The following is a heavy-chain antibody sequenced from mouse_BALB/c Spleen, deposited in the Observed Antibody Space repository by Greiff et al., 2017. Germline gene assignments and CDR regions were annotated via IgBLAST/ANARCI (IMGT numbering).Heavy chain of an antibody. CDR3: ARKAYYCGSSYGAMDY. CDR1: GFTFSSYG. Sequence: EVMLVESGGGLVQPGGSLKLSCAASGFTFSSYGMSWVRQTPDKRLELVATINSNGGSTYYPDSVKGRFTISRDNAKNTLYLQMSSLKSEDTAMYDCARKAYYCGSSYGAMDYWGQGTSVTVSS. V-gene: IGHV5-6-3*01. CDR2: INSNGGST. D-gene: IGHD1-1*01. J-gene: IGHJ4*01.